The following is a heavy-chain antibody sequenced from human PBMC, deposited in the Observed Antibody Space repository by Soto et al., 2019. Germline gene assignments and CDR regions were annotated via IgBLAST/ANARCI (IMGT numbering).Heavy chain of an antibody. CDR2: IKSKTDGGTT. V-gene: IGHV3-15*01. D-gene: IGHD2-2*01. Sequence: GGSLRLSCAASGFTFSNAWMSWVRQAPGKGLEWVGRIKSKTDGGTTDYAAPVKGRFTISRDNSKNTLYLQMNSLKTEDTAVYYCTTNLWCSSTSCYPFDIWGQGTMVTVSS. CDR3: TTNLWCSSTSCYPFDI. CDR1: GFTFSNAW. J-gene: IGHJ3*02.